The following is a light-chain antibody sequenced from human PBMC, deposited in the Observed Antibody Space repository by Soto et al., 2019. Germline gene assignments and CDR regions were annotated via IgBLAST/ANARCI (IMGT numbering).Light chain of an antibody. J-gene: IGLJ3*02. CDR2: SDD. CDR1: NSNIGRYS. CDR3: AAWDDNLNGPL. Sequence: VLTQPPSLSGTTGQRVTISCSGSNSNIGRYSVNWYQHFPGTAPKILIYSDDERPSGVPDRFSGSKSGTSASLAISGLQSEDEAEYYCAAWDDNLNGPLFGGGTKLTVL. V-gene: IGLV1-44*01.